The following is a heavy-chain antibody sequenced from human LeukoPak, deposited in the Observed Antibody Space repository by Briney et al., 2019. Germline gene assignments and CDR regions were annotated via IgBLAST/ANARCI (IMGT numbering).Heavy chain of an antibody. Sequence: SVKVSCKASGCSFTSFGISWVRQASGQGIEWMGMLIPMFHIGNYVQKYQGRVTITADKSTSTAYMELSSLRSEDTAVYYCATGLHLGELSLYPPFDYWGQGTLVTVSS. J-gene: IGHJ4*02. CDR2: LIPMFHIG. CDR3: ATGLHLGELSLYPPFDY. CDR1: GCSFTSFG. D-gene: IGHD3-16*02. V-gene: IGHV1-69*04.